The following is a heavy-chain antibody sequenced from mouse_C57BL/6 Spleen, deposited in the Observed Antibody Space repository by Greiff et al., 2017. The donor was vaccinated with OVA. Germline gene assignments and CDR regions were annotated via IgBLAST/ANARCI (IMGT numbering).Heavy chain of an antibody. V-gene: IGHV5-4*03. J-gene: IGHJ3*01. Sequence: DVMLVESGGGLVKPGGSLKLSCAASGFTFSSYAMSWVRQTPEKRLEWVATISDGGSYTYYPDNVKGRFTISRDNAKNNLYLQMSHLKSEDTAMYYCARGYDGAYWGQGTLVTVSA. D-gene: IGHD2-2*01. CDR1: GFTFSSYA. CDR3: ARGYDGAY. CDR2: ISDGGSYT.